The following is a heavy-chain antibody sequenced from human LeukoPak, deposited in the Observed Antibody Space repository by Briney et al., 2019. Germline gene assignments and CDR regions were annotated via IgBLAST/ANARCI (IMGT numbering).Heavy chain of an antibody. J-gene: IGHJ4*02. CDR1: GGSISSSKW. D-gene: IGHD6-19*01. CDR3: ARGRGGWYRGRLFDY. CDR2: ISLGGSA. Sequence: PSGTLSLTCAVSGGSISSSKWWSWVRQPPAKGLEWIGEISLGGSANYNPSLKSRVTMSIDKSKNQFSLRLTFVTAADTAVYYCARGRGGWYRGRLFDYWGQGTLVTVSS. V-gene: IGHV4-4*02.